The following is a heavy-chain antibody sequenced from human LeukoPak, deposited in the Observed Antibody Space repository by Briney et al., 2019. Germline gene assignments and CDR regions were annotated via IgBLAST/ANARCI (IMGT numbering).Heavy chain of an antibody. D-gene: IGHD3-10*01. CDR3: ARVPSGITMVRGPRAFDI. CDR2: IFYSGST. CDR1: GASISSNY. Sequence: SETLSLTCTVSGASISSNYWSWIRQPPGKGLGWIGYIFYSGSTNYIPSLKSRVTISMDTSKNQFSLKLSSVTAADTAVYYCARVPSGITMVRGPRAFDIWGQGTMVTVSS. J-gene: IGHJ3*02. V-gene: IGHV4-59*08.